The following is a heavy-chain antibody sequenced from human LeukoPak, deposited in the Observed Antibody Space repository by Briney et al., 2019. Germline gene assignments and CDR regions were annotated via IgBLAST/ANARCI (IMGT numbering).Heavy chain of an antibody. D-gene: IGHD2-21*02. CDR2: ISSTSTYI. V-gene: IGHV3-21*01. Sequence: PGGSLRLSCTASGFTFSTYLMNWVRQAPGKGLEWVSSISSTSTYIYYADSVKGRFTISRDNAKNSVYLQMNSLRAEDTAAYYCVRGLCGGDCYSDWGQGTLVTVSS. CDR3: VRGLCGGDCYSD. CDR1: GFTFSTYL. J-gene: IGHJ4*02.